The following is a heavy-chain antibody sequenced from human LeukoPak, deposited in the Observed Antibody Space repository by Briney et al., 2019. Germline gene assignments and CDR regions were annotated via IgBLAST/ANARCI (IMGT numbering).Heavy chain of an antibody. CDR1: GGSISSYY. Sequence: SETLSLTCTVSGGSISSYYWSWIRQPPGKGLEWIGYIYYSGSTNYNPSLKSRVTISVDTSKNQFSLKLSSVTAADTAVYYCARDPRHGMDVWGQGTTVTVSS. V-gene: IGHV4-59*01. CDR2: IYYSGST. J-gene: IGHJ6*02. CDR3: ARDPRHGMDV.